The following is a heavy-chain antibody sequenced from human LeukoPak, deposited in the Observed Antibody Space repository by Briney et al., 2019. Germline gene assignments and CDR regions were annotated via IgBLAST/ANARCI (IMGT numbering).Heavy chain of an antibody. CDR1: GGSISSYY. CDR3: ASSSHPYSISARFDY. CDR2: IYYSGST. Sequence: SETLSLTCTVSGGSISSYYWSWIRQPPGKGLEWIGYIYYSGSTYYNPSLTSRVTISVDTSKDQFSLKVTPVTAADTAVYYCASSSHPYSISARFDYWGQGTLVTVSS. J-gene: IGHJ4*02. V-gene: IGHV4-59*08. D-gene: IGHD6-6*01.